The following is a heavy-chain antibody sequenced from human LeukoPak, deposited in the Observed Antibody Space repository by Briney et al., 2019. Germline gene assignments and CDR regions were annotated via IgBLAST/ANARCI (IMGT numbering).Heavy chain of an antibody. D-gene: IGHD3-10*01. Sequence: GGSLRLSCAASGFTFRDYYMSWIRQAPGKGLEWVSYISNTGSTIYYADSVKGRFTISRDNAKNSLYLQMNSLRAEDTAVYYCARANYGSGSSDYWGQGTLVTVSS. CDR3: ARANYGSGSSDY. CDR2: ISNTGSTI. CDR1: GFTFRDYY. V-gene: IGHV3-11*04. J-gene: IGHJ4*02.